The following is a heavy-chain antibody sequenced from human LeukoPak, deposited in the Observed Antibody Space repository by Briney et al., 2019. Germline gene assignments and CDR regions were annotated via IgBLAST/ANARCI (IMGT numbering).Heavy chain of an antibody. CDR2: MYYSGST. CDR1: GGSISSGDYY. V-gene: IGHV4-30-4*01. D-gene: IGHD3-16*01. Sequence: SETLSLTCTVSGGSISSGDYYWSWIRQPPGKGLEWIAYMYYSGSTYYNPSLKSRVTISVDTSKNQFSLKLSSVTAADTAVYYCARAPGRYGVLPNYFDYWGQGTLVTVSS. CDR3: ARAPGRYGVLPNYFDY. J-gene: IGHJ4*02.